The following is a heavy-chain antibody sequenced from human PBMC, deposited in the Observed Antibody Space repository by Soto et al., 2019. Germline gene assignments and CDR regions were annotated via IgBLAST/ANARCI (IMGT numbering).Heavy chain of an antibody. J-gene: IGHJ3*02. V-gene: IGHV1-18*04. CDR2: ISAYNGNT. CDR1: GYTFTSYG. D-gene: IGHD2-15*01. CDR3: ARVVGGVPPDAIHI. Sequence: AAVKVCCKASGYTFTSYGISWVRQAPGQGLEWMGWISAYNGNTNYAQKLQGRVTMTTDTSTSTAYMELRSLRSDDTAVYYCARVVGGVPPDAIHIRGQGTMLTLSS.